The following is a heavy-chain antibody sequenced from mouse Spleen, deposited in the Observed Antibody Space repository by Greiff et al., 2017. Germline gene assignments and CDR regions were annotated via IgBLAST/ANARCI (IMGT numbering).Heavy chain of an antibody. D-gene: IGHD2-4*01. CDR2: IDPEDGET. CDR3: APITTTSYWYVDV. CDR1: GFNIKDYC. J-gene: IGHJ1*01. V-gene: IGHV14-2*01. Sequence: EVQLQESGAELVKPGASVKLSCTASGFNIKDYCMHWVKQRTEQGLEWIGRIDPEDGETKYAPKFQGKATITADTSSNTAYLQLSSLTSEDTAVYYCAPITTTSYWYVDVWGAGTTVTVSS.